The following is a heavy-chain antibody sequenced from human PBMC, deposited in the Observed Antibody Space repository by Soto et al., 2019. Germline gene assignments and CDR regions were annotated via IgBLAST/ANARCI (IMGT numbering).Heavy chain of an antibody. V-gene: IGHV4-4*07. J-gene: IGHJ6*02. CDR1: GGSISSYY. Sequence: SETLSLTCIVSGGSISSYYWSWIRQPAGKGLEWIGRIYTSGSTNYNPSLKSRVTMSVDTSKNQFSLKLSSVTAADTAVYYCARAYYDILTGYYYYGMDVWGQGTTVTVSS. CDR3: ARAYYDILTGYYYYGMDV. CDR2: IYTSGST. D-gene: IGHD3-9*01.